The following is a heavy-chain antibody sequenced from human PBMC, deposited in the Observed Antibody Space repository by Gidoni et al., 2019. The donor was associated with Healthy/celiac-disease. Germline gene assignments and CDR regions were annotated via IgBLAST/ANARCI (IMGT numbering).Heavy chain of an antibody. CDR3: ARVELWFGELPGAFDI. V-gene: IGHV4-59*01. CDR1: GGLFSSYY. Sequence: QVQLQESGPGLVKPSETLSLPCTVSGGLFSSYYWSWIRQPPGKGLEWSGYTYYSGSTNYNPSLKSRVTISVDTSKNQFSLKLSSVTAADTAVYYCARVELWFGELPGAFDIWGQGTMVTVSS. CDR2: TYYSGST. D-gene: IGHD3-10*01. J-gene: IGHJ3*02.